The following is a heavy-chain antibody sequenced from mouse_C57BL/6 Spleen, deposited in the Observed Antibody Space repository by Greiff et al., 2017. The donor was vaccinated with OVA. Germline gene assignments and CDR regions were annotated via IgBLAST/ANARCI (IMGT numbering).Heavy chain of an antibody. V-gene: IGHV7-1*01. CDR1: GFTFSDFY. Sequence: EVHLVESGGGLVQSGRSLRLSCATSGFTFSDFYMEWVRQAPGKGLEWIAASRNKANDYTTEYSASVKGRFIVSRDTSQSILYLQMNALRAEDTAIYYCARDETTVGYFDVWGTGTTVTVSS. CDR2: SRNKANDYTT. D-gene: IGHD1-1*01. J-gene: IGHJ1*03. CDR3: ARDETTVGYFDV.